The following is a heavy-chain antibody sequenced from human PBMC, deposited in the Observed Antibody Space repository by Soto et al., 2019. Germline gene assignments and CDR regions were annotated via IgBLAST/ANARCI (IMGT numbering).Heavy chain of an antibody. CDR3: ARHNYGSGSTYFDY. CDR1: GGSISSYY. V-gene: IGHV4-59*08. Sequence: SEILSLTCTVSGGSISSYYWSWIRQPPGKGLEWIGYIYYSGSTNYNPSLKSRVTISVDTSKNQFSLKLNSMTAADTAVYYCARHNYGSGSTYFDYWGQGTLVTVSS. CDR2: IYYSGST. D-gene: IGHD3-10*01. J-gene: IGHJ4*02.